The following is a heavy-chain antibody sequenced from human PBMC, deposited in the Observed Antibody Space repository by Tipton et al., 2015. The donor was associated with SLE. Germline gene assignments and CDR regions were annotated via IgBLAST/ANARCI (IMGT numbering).Heavy chain of an antibody. CDR2: ISSSGSTI. J-gene: IGHJ4*02. Sequence: GSLRLSCAASGFTFSDYYMSWIRQAPGKGLEWVSYISSSGSTIYYADSVKGRFTISRDNAKNSLYLQMNSLRAEDTAVYYCARVGSGQQLVHTPPFDYWGQGTLVTVSS. CDR3: ARVGSGQQLVHTPPFDY. D-gene: IGHD6-13*01. V-gene: IGHV3-11*01. CDR1: GFTFSDYY.